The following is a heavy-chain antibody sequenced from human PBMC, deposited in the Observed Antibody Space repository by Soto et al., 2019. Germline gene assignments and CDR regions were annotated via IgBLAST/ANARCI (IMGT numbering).Heavy chain of an antibody. CDR2: IYWDDDK. CDR3: AQVRQQLAFGDY. V-gene: IGHV2-5*02. CDR1: GFSLSTSGVD. J-gene: IGHJ4*02. D-gene: IGHD6-13*01. Sequence: QITLKESGPTLVKPTQTLTLTCTFSGFSLSTSGVDVGWIRQPPGKALEWLALIYWDDDKRYSPSLKSRLTITKDTSKNQVVLTMTNMDPVDTATYYCAQVRQQLAFGDYWGQGTLVTVSS.